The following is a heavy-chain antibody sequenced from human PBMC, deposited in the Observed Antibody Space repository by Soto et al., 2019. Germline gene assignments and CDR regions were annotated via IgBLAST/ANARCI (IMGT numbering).Heavy chain of an antibody. V-gene: IGHV3-20*04. Sequence: PGGSLRLSCAASGFTFDDYGMSWVRQAPGKGLEWVSGINWNGGSTGYADSVKGRFTVSRDNAKNSLYLQMNSLRAEDTALYYCATGGSSGSYFPVAYWGHGTLVTVSS. CDR3: ATGGSSGSYFPVAY. D-gene: IGHD3-22*01. J-gene: IGHJ4*01. CDR2: INWNGGST. CDR1: GFTFDDYG.